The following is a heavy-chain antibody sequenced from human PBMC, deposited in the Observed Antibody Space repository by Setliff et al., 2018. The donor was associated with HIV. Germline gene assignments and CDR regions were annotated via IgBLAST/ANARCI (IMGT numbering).Heavy chain of an antibody. Sequence: SETLSLTCTVSGGSIGTTSYYWGWIRQPPGKGLEWIGSIYYSGSTYYNPSLKSRVSISVDTSNKQFSLKVSSVTAADTAVYYCARHRGRATPFDYWGQGTLVTVSS. CDR1: GGSIGTTSYY. CDR3: ARHRGRATPFDY. D-gene: IGHD3-16*01. J-gene: IGHJ4*02. V-gene: IGHV4-39*01. CDR2: IYYSGST.